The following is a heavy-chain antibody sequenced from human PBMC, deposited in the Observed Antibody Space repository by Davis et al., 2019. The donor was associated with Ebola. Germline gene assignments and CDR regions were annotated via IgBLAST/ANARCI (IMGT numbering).Heavy chain of an antibody. CDR3: ASGMFGISTD. CDR1: GFTVSSYW. Sequence: PGGSLRLSCAASGFTVSSYWMSWVRQAPGKGLEWVANIKQDGSEKYYVDSVKGRFTISRDNAKNSLYLQMNSLRAEDTAVYYCASGMFGISTDWGQGTLVTVSS. J-gene: IGHJ4*02. CDR2: IKQDGSEK. D-gene: IGHD3-16*01. V-gene: IGHV3-7*01.